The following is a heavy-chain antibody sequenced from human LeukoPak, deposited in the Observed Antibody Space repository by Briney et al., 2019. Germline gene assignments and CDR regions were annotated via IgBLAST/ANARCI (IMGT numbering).Heavy chain of an antibody. CDR1: GYTFTGYY. Sequence: GASVKVSCKASGYTFTGYYMHWVRQAPGQGLEWMGWINPTSGGTNYAQKFQGRVTMTRDTSISTAYMELSRLRSDDTAVYYCAREGWFGYNWFDPWGQGTLVTVSS. V-gene: IGHV1-2*02. CDR2: INPTSGGT. J-gene: IGHJ5*02. D-gene: IGHD3-10*01. CDR3: AREGWFGYNWFDP.